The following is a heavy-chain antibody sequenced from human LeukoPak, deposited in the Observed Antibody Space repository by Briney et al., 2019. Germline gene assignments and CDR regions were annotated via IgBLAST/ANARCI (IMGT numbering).Heavy chain of an antibody. D-gene: IGHD3-9*01. J-gene: IGHJ4*02. Sequence: SETLSLTCTVSGGSVSSSIYYWGWIRQPPGKGLEWIGSIYYSGNTSYNPSLKSRVTISVDTSKNQSSLKLTSVTAADTAVYYCASRNDILTGYVFDFWGQGTLVTVSS. CDR3: ASRNDILTGYVFDF. CDR1: GGSVSSSIYY. V-gene: IGHV4-39*01. CDR2: IYYSGNT.